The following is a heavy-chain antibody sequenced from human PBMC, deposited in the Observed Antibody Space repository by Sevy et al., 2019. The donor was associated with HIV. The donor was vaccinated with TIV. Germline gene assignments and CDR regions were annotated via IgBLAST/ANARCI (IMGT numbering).Heavy chain of an antibody. CDR1: GFTFSSYW. J-gene: IGHJ5*02. D-gene: IGHD3-3*01. Sequence: GGSLRLSCAASGFTFSSYWMNWVRQAPGKGLEWVANIKQDGSEKNYADSVKGRFTISRDNAKNSLYVEMNSLRAEDTAVYYCARGLFWRGYSTDPFDPWGQGTLVTVSS. V-gene: IGHV3-7*01. CDR3: ARGLFWRGYSTDPFDP. CDR2: IKQDGSEK.